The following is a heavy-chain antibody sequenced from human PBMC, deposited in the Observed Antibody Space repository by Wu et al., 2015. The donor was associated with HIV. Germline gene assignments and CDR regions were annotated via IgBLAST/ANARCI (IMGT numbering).Heavy chain of an antibody. J-gene: IGHJ3*02. D-gene: IGHD5-24*01. V-gene: IGHV1-69*05. CDR2: IIPIFGTA. CDR1: GGTFSSYA. CDR3: ASERGRDGYNSNPLDDAFDI. Sequence: QVQLVQSGAEVKKPGSSVKVSCKASGGTFSSYAISWVRQAPGQGLEWMGGIIPIFGTANYAQKFQGRVTITTDESTSTAYMELSSLRSEDTAVYYCASERGRDGYNSNPLDDAFDIWGQGTMVTVSS.